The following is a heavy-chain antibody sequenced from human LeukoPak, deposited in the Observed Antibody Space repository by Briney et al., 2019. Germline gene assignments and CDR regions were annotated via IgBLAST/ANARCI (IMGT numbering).Heavy chain of an antibody. Sequence: SETLSLTCTVSGYSFSSGYYWGWIRPPPGKGLEWIGSIYHSGSTYYNPSLKSRVTISVDTSKNQFSLQLSSVTAADTAVYYCARDLGIAARPDYWGQGTLVTVSS. D-gene: IGHD6-6*01. J-gene: IGHJ4*02. CDR2: IYHSGST. CDR3: ARDLGIAARPDY. V-gene: IGHV4-38-2*02. CDR1: GYSFSSGYY.